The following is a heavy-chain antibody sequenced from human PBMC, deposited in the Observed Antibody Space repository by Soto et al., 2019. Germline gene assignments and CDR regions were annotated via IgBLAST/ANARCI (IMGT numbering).Heavy chain of an antibody. D-gene: IGHD4-4*01. CDR3: ARALTTVTTDWFDP. CDR2: INPNSGGT. CDR1: GYTFTGYY. Sequence: ASVKVSCKASGYTFTGYYMHWVRQAPGQGLEWMGWINPNSGGTNYAQKFQGWVTMTRDTSISTAYMELSRLRSDDTAVYYCARALTTVTTDWFDPWGQGTLVTVSS. J-gene: IGHJ5*02. V-gene: IGHV1-2*04.